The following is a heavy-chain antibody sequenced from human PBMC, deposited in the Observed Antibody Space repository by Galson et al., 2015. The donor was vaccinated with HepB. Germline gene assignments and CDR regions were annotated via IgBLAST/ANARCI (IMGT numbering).Heavy chain of an antibody. V-gene: IGHV3-33*06. CDR2: IWYDGSNK. Sequence: SLRLSCAASGFTFSSYGMHWVRQAPGKGLEWVAVIWYDGSNKYYADPVKGRFTISRDNSKNTLYLQMNSLRAEDTAVYYCAKDRDYYGVDVWGQGTTVTVSS. J-gene: IGHJ6*02. CDR3: AKDRDYYGVDV. CDR1: GFTFSSYG. D-gene: IGHD3-10*01.